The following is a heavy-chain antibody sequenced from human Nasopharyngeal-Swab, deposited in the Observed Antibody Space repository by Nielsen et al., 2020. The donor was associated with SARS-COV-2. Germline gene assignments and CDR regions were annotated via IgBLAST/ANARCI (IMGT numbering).Heavy chain of an antibody. J-gene: IGHJ4*02. CDR3: ARNPGAFFDY. D-gene: IGHD1-26*01. V-gene: IGHV3-23*01. Sequence: WVRQPPGKGLEWVSAISGSGGSTYYADSVKGRFTISRDNSKNTLYLQMNSLRAEDTAVYYCARNPGAFFDYWSQGTLVTVSS. CDR2: ISGSGGST.